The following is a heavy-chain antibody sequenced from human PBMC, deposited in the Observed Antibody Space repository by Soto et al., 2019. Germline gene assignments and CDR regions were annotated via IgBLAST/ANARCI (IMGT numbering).Heavy chain of an antibody. D-gene: IGHD7-27*01. CDR2: INHSGST. CDR3: ARGPTGGTEEGDAFDI. Sequence: SETLSLTCAVYGGSFSGYYWSWIRQPPGKGLEWIGEINHSGSTNYNPSLKSRVTISVDTSKNQFSLKLSSVTAADTAVYYCARGPTGGTEEGDAFDIWGQGTMVTVSS. CDR1: GGSFSGYY. J-gene: IGHJ3*02. V-gene: IGHV4-34*01.